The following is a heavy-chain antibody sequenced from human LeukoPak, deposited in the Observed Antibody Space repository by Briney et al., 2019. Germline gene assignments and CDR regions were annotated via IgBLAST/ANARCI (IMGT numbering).Heavy chain of an antibody. CDR3: ARLKIPYCGGDCYIGFDP. CDR2: INPNSGGT. Sequence: ASVTVSCKASGYTFTGYYMHWVRQAPGQGLEGMGWINPNSGGTNYAQTFQGRVTITRDTSISTAYMQLSRLRSDDTAVYYCARLKIPYCGGDCYIGFDPWGQGTLVSVSS. J-gene: IGHJ5*02. D-gene: IGHD2-21*02. V-gene: IGHV1-2*02. CDR1: GYTFTGYY.